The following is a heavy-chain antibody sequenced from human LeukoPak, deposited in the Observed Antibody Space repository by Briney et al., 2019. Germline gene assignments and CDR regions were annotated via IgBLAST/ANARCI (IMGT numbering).Heavy chain of an antibody. CDR1: GYTLTELS. CDR2: FDPEDGET. D-gene: IGHD2-2*01. V-gene: IGHV1-24*01. J-gene: IGHJ6*04. CDR3: ATGQYCSSTSCYSAFYYGVDV. Sequence: ASVKVSCKVSGYTLTELSMHWVRQAPGKGLEWMGGFDPEDGETIYAQKFQGRVTMTEDTSTDTAYMELSSLRSEDTAVYYCATGQYCSSTSCYSAFYYGVDVWGKGTTVTVSS.